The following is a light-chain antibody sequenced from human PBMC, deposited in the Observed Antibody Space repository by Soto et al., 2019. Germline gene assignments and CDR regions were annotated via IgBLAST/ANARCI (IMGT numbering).Light chain of an antibody. J-gene: IGKJ5*01. Sequence: DIQITQSPSSLSASVGDRVSISCRASQSIRSYLNWYQQKPGKAPKLLIYAASSLQSGVPSRFSGSGSGADFTLTISSLQPDDFATYYCQQSYRTPPITFGQGTRLEIK. CDR3: QQSYRTPPIT. CDR2: AAS. V-gene: IGKV1-39*01. CDR1: QSIRSY.